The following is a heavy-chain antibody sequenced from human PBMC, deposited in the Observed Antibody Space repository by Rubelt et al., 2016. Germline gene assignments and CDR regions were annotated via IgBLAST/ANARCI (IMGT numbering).Heavy chain of an antibody. CDR2: IRSDTNTI. Sequence: EEQLVESGGALVQPGGSLRLYCAASGFTFRTYNMNWVSQAPGKGLEWLSYIRSDTNTIYSADSVKGRFTIQSDNAKNYVHLQMTILGDEDTAVYYCARGAYISGSQFDYWGQGTLVTVSS. V-gene: IGHV3-48*02. J-gene: IGHJ4*02. CDR3: ARGAYISGSQFDY. D-gene: IGHD3-10*01. CDR1: GFTFRTYN.